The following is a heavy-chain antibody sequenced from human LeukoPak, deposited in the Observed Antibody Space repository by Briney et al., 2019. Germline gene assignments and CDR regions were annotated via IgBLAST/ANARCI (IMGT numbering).Heavy chain of an antibody. V-gene: IGHV4-39*07. CDR2: IYYSGST. CDR1: GGSISSSSYY. D-gene: IGHD3-16*02. J-gene: IGHJ5*02. Sequence: SETLSLTCTVSGGSISSSSYYWGWIRQPPGKGLEWIGSIYYSGSTYYNPSLKSRVTISVDTSKNQFSLKLSSVTAADTAVYYCAVRYPAEVFDPWGQGTLVTVSS. CDR3: AVRYPAEVFDP.